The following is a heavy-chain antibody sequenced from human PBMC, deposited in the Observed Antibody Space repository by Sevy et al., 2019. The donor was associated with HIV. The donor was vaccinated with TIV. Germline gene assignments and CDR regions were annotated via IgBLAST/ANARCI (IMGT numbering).Heavy chain of an antibody. D-gene: IGHD2-15*01. CDR1: GGTFSSYA. CDR2: IIPIFGTA. J-gene: IGHJ4*02. CDR3: ASLAPLGYCSGGSCYDWDYFDY. Sequence: ASVKVSCKASGGTFSSYAISWVRQAPGQGLEWMGGIIPIFGTANYAQKFQGRVTITADESTSTAYMELSSLRSEETAVYYCASLAPLGYCSGGSCYDWDYFDYWGQGTLVTVSS. V-gene: IGHV1-69*13.